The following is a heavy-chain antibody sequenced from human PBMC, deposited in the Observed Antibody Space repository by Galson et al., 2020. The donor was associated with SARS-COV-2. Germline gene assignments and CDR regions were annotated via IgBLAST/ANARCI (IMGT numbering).Heavy chain of an antibody. CDR3: ASQAAPPVRDVWSGYYSGYYYYMDV. CDR1: GYTFTSYD. V-gene: IGHV1-8*01. Sequence: ASVKVSCKASGYTFTSYDINWVRQATGQGLEWMGWMNPNSGNTGYAQKFQGRVTMTRNTSISTAYMELSSLRSEDTAVYYCASQAAPPVRDVWSGYYSGYYYYMDVWGKGTTVTVSS. D-gene: IGHD3-3*01. CDR2: MNPNSGNT. J-gene: IGHJ6*03.